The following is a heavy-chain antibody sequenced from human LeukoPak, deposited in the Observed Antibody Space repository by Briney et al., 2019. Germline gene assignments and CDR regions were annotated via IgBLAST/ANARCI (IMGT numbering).Heavy chain of an antibody. V-gene: IGHV1-2*02. CDR1: GYTFSDYY. J-gene: IGHJ5*02. D-gene: IGHD3-10*01. CDR2: INPNSGGT. CDR3: ARIAPMIRGPSGFDL. Sequence: ASVKVSCKASGYTFSDYYVHWVRQAPGQGLEWMGWINPNSGGTNYAQKFQGRVTMTRDTSITTAYMELSSLTSDDTAVFYCARIAPMIRGPSGFDLWGQGTLVTVSS.